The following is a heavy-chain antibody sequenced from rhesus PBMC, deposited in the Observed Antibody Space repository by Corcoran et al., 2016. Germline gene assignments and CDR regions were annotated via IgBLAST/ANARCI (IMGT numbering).Heavy chain of an antibody. J-gene: IGHJ3*01. D-gene: IGHD2-2*01. CDR2: ITYSGSN. V-gene: IGHV4-122*02. CDR3: ARYCTSTTCYRDAFDF. Sequence: QVQLQESGPGLVKPSETLSLTCAVSGYSISSGSYWSWIRQPPGKGLEWVGYITYSGSNGYNPSRKSRVTISRDTSKNQVSLKLSSVTAADTAVYYCARYCTSTTCYRDAFDFWGQGLRVTVSA. CDR1: GYSISSGSY.